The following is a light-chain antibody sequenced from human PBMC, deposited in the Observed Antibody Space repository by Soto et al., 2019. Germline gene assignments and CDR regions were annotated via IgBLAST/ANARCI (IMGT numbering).Light chain of an antibody. CDR3: SSYTTEAV. CDR1: SSDVGGYNY. V-gene: IGLV2-14*01. Sequence: QSALTQPASVSGSPGQSITISCTGTSSDVGGYNYVSWYQQHPGKAPKLMIYDVSNRPSGVSNRFSGSKSGNTASLTISGLQAEDEADYYCSSYTTEAVFGGGTKLTVL. CDR2: DVS. J-gene: IGLJ2*01.